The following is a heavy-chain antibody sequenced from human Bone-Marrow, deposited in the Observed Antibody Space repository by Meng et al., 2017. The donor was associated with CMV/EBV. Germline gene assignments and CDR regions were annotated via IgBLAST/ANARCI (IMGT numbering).Heavy chain of an antibody. J-gene: IGHJ6*02. CDR1: GFTFSSYS. CDR3: TTDLQISGTTGYYGMDV. Sequence: GESLKISCAASGFTFSSYSMNWVRQAPGKGLEWVGRIKSKTDGGTTDYAAPVKGRFTISRDDSKNTLYLQMNSLKTEDTAVYYCTTDLQISGTTGYYGMDVWAQGTTVTVSS. CDR2: IKSKTDGGTT. D-gene: IGHD1-7*01. V-gene: IGHV3-15*01.